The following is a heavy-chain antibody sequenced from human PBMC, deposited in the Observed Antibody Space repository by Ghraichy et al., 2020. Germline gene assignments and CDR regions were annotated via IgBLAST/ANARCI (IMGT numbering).Heavy chain of an antibody. D-gene: IGHD5-18*01. J-gene: IGHJ4*02. CDR1: GFTFSSYA. CDR3: AKTTAYTAMVPFDY. CDR2: ISGSGGST. Sequence: LSLTCAASGFTFSSYAMSWVRQAPGTGLEWVSAISGSGGSTYYADSVKGRFTISRDNSKNTLYLQMNSLRAEDTAVYYCAKTTAYTAMVPFDYWGQGTLVTVSS. V-gene: IGHV3-23*01.